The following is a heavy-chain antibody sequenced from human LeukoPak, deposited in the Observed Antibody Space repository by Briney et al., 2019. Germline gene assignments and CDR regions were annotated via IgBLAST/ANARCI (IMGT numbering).Heavy chain of an antibody. CDR1: GVSVSSGYY. CDR3: ASSRDSSLDY. Sequence: SETLSLTCTVSGVSVSSGYYWSWIRQHPGKGLEYIGYIYYSGSTYYNPSLRSRVTISEGTSKNQFSLELASVTAADTAVYFCASSRDSSLDYWGQGTLVTVSS. D-gene: IGHD2-21*02. V-gene: IGHV4-31*03. CDR2: IYYSGST. J-gene: IGHJ4*02.